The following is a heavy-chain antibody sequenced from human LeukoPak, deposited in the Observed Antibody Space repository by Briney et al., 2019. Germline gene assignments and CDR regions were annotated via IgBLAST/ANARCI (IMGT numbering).Heavy chain of an antibody. CDR2: ISTSSSYI. Sequence: GGSLRLSCAASGFIFSNSIVNWVRQAPGKGLEWVSSISTSSSYIYYADSVKGRFTISRDNAKNSLYLQMNSLTAEDTAVYYCASERFYWGQGTLVTVSS. CDR3: ASERFY. D-gene: IGHD3-3*01. J-gene: IGHJ4*02. V-gene: IGHV3-21*01. CDR1: GFIFSNSI.